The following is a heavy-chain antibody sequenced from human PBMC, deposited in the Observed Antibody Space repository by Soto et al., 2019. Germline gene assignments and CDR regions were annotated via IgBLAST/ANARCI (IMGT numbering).Heavy chain of an antibody. Sequence: QVQLQQWGAGLLKPSETLSLTCAVYGGSFSGYSWTWIRQPPGTGLEWIGEINHSGSTNYNPALKSRVTISVDTSENQFSLKLTAVTAADTAVYYCARDKITGLFDYWGQATLVTVSS. CDR2: INHSGST. V-gene: IGHV4-34*01. CDR1: GGSFSGYS. D-gene: IGHD2-8*02. J-gene: IGHJ4*02. CDR3: ARDKITGLFDY.